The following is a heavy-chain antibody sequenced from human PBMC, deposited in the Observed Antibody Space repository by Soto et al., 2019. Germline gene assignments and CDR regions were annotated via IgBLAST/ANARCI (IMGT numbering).Heavy chain of an antibody. CDR3: VKHESTTWYSGHFRQ. J-gene: IGHJ1*01. V-gene: IGHV3-9*01. D-gene: IGHD6-13*01. CDR1: GFTFDDYS. CDR2: INWNSGSI. Sequence: FLRLSFAASGFTFDDYSMHWVRQVPGKGLEWVSGINWNSGSIGYGDSVKGRFAISRDNAKNSLHLQMNSLSAEDTAFYYCVKHESTTWYSGHFRQCGQGTLLTLPS.